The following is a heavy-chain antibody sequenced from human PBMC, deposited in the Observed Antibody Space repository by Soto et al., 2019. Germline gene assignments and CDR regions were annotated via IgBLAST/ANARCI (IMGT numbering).Heavy chain of an antibody. J-gene: IGHJ4*02. CDR2: IYYTGST. V-gene: IGHV4-59*02. Sequence: SETLSLTCAVSGESVIDYYWSWIRQPPGKGLEWIGHIYYTGSTNYNPSLRSRVTMSQDTSKNQFSLKLASVTAADTAVYYCASSVYYGFVYWGQGALVTVSS. CDR3: ASSVYYGFVY. D-gene: IGHD3-10*01. CDR1: GESVIDYY.